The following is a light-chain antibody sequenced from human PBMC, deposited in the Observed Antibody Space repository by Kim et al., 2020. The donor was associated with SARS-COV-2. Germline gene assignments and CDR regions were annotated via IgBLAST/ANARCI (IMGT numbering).Light chain of an antibody. J-gene: IGLJ3*02. CDR2: GVN. CDR1: TSDVGGYNY. CDR3: NSYTTSSTRV. V-gene: IGLV2-14*03. Sequence: GQTIAISGTGTTSDVGGYNYVSWYQRHPGKAPKLIIYGVNNRPSGVSDRFSGSKSGSTASLTISGLQAEDEAYYYCNSYTTSSTRVFGGGTQLTVL.